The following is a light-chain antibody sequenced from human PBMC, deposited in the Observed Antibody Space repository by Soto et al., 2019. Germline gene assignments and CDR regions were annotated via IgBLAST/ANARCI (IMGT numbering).Light chain of an antibody. CDR3: QVWASNTYV. CDR1: DIENKN. J-gene: IGLJ1*01. V-gene: IGLV3-9*01. Sequence: SYDLTQPLSVSVFLGQTAIITCGCNDIENKNVHWYQQKPGQAPVLVLFRDSNRPSGISERFSGSNSGNTATLSISGAQDGDEADYYCQVWASNTYVFGSGTKVTV. CDR2: RDS.